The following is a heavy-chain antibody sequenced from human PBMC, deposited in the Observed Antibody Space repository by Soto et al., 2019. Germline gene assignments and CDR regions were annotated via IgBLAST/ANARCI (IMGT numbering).Heavy chain of an antibody. CDR1: GGSISSSSYY. V-gene: IGHV4-39*01. D-gene: IGHD3-22*01. J-gene: IGHJ4*02. CDR2: IYYSGST. CDR3: ARYGGGQYYHDSSGYFL. Sequence: PSETLSLTCTVSGGSISSSSYYWGWIRQPPGKGLEWIGSIYYSGSTYYNPSLKSRVTISVDTSKNQFSLKLSSVTAADTAVYYCARYGGGQYYHDSSGYFLWGQGTLVTVSS.